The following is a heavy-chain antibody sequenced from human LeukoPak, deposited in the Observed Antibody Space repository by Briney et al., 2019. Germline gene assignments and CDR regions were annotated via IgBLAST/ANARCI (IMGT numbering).Heavy chain of an antibody. Sequence: GGSLRLSCAASGFTFSSYEMNWVRQAPGKGLEWVSYISSSGSTIYYADSVKGRFTISRDNAKNSLYLQMNSLRAEDTAVYYCASNLYSSSWYWSGAFDIWGQGTMVTVSS. CDR2: ISSSGSTI. CDR3: ASNLYSSSWYWSGAFDI. J-gene: IGHJ3*02. CDR1: GFTFSSYE. V-gene: IGHV3-48*03. D-gene: IGHD6-13*01.